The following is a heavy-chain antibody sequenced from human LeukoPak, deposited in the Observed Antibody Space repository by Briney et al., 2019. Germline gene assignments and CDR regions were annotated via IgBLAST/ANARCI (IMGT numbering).Heavy chain of an antibody. CDR2: ISGSDNSM. Sequence: TAGYLTLSCAASGFTFSDYYMSWLRQAPGQGLEWLSYISGSDNSMYYVDSVRGRFTISRDNAKNSLYLRMNSLRADDTAVYYCARTLWPYDAFDIWGRGTMVTVS. D-gene: IGHD2-21*01. CDR3: ARTLWPYDAFDI. V-gene: IGHV3-11*04. J-gene: IGHJ3*02. CDR1: GFTFSDYY.